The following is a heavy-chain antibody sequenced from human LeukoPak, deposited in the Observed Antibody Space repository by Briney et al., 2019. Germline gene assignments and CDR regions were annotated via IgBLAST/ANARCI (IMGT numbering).Heavy chain of an antibody. V-gene: IGHV4-4*07. Sequence: SETLSLTCTVSGASVGDYYLSWIRQAAGKGLEWLGRIYTSGNTIYNPSLQSRVTISVDVSKKQFSLRLISMTAADTGIYYCAVDNRDFWGQGTLVTVSS. D-gene: IGHD2/OR15-2a*01. CDR3: AVDNRDF. CDR1: GASVGDYY. CDR2: IYTSGNT. J-gene: IGHJ4*02.